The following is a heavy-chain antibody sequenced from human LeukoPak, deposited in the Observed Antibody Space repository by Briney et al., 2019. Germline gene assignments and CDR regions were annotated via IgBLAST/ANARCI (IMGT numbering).Heavy chain of an antibody. CDR1: GFNFRNYN. J-gene: IGHJ4*02. CDR2: ISSSSSYI. D-gene: IGHD3-9*01. V-gene: IGHV3-21*06. CDR3: AREVLRYFDWPYMLTSEDYFDY. Sequence: PGGSLRLSCATSGFNFRNYNMNWVRQAPGKGLDWVSSISSSSSYIYYADSVKGRFTISRDNAENSLYLHMNSLRAEDTAVYYCAREVLRYFDWPYMLTSEDYFDYWGQGTLVTVSS.